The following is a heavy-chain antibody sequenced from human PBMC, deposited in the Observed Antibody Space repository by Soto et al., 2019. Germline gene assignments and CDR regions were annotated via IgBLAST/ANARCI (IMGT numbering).Heavy chain of an antibody. CDR2: ISGSGGST. CDR3: AKDTIKGAGYYDILTGYYRAFDY. D-gene: IGHD3-9*01. V-gene: IGHV3-23*01. J-gene: IGHJ4*02. Sequence: PGGSLRLSCAASGFTFSSYAMSWVRQAPGKGLEWVSAISGSGGSTYYADSVKGRFTTSRDNTKNTLYLQMNSLRAEDTAVYYCAKDTIKGAGYYDILTGYYRAFDYWGQGTLVTVSS. CDR1: GFTFSSYA.